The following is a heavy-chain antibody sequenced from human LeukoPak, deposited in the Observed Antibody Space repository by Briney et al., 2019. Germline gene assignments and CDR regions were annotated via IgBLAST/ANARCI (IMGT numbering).Heavy chain of an antibody. J-gene: IGHJ5*02. D-gene: IGHD1-1*01. CDR2: ISYTGSA. V-gene: IGHV4-59*01. CDR1: DVSISSYY. CDR3: AGGVTTGLDWFDP. Sequence: SETLSLTCTVSDVSISSYYWSWIRQPPGKGLQWIGCISYTGSATYSPSLKSRVTVSVDTSRNQFSLRMSSVTAADTAVYYCAGGVTTGLDWFDPWGQGTLVTVSS.